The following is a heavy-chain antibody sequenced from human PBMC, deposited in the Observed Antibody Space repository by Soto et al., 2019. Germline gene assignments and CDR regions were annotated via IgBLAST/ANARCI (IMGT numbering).Heavy chain of an antibody. Sequence: PSETLSLTCTASGVSISDFYWSWIRQPPGKGLEWIGYIYYSGSTNYNPSLKSRVTISVDTSKNQFSLNLKSMSPADTAVYYCARVGGLAARTFDYWGPGTLVTVSS. CDR3: ARVGGLAARTFDY. CDR1: GVSISDFY. V-gene: IGHV4-59*01. D-gene: IGHD6-6*01. J-gene: IGHJ4*02. CDR2: IYYSGST.